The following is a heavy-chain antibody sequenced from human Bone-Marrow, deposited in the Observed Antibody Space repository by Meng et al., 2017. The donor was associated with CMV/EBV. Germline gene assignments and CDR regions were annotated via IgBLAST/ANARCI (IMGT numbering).Heavy chain of an antibody. Sequence: SETLSLTCTVSGDSINSSPYYWSWIRQPPGKGLEWIGYIYYSGSTNYNPSLKSRVTISVDTSKNQFSLKLSSVTAADTAVYYCARDVVVPAAANWFDPWGQGTLVTVSS. V-gene: IGHV4-61*01. CDR1: GDSINSSPYY. CDR3: ARDVVVPAAANWFDP. CDR2: IYYSGST. D-gene: IGHD2-2*01. J-gene: IGHJ5*02.